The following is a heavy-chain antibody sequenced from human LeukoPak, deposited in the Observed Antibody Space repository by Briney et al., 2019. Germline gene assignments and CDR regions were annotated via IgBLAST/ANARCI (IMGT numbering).Heavy chain of an antibody. D-gene: IGHD5/OR15-5a*01. J-gene: IGHJ4*02. CDR1: GFTFSSYA. V-gene: IGHV3-33*08. CDR2: IYYDGSNQ. CDR3: ARDRSLHYFDY. Sequence: PGGSLRLSCAASGFTFSSYAMSWVRQAPGKGLEWVAIIYYDGSNQFYADSVKGRFTVSRDNSKSTLFLQMNSLRAEDTAVYYCARDRSLHYFDYWGQGTLVTVSS.